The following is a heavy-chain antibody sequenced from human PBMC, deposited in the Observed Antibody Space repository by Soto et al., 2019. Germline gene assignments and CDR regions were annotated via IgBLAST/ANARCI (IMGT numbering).Heavy chain of an antibody. CDR3: ARDSPGVVAVAGIFDY. V-gene: IGHV1-46*01. CDR1: GYTFTSYY. D-gene: IGHD6-19*01. Sequence: ASVKVSCKASGYTFTSYYMHWVRQAPGQGLEWMGIINPSGGSTSYAQKFQGRVTMTRDTSTSTVYMELSSLRSEDTAVYYCARDSPGVVAVAGIFDYWGQGTLVTVSS. CDR2: INPSGGST. J-gene: IGHJ4*02.